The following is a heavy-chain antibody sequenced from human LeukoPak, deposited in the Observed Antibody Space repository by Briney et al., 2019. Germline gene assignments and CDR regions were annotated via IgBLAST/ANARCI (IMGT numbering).Heavy chain of an antibody. D-gene: IGHD3-16*01. CDR1: GYSISSGYY. J-gene: IGHJ3*02. Sequence: SETLSLTCTVSGYSISSGYYWGWIRQPPGKGLEWIGSSYHSGSTYYNPSLKSRVTISVDTSKNQFSLKLSSVTAADTAVYYCARHVLSDLAFEDAFDIWGQGTMVTVSS. CDR3: ARHVLSDLAFEDAFDI. V-gene: IGHV4-38-2*02. CDR2: SYHSGST.